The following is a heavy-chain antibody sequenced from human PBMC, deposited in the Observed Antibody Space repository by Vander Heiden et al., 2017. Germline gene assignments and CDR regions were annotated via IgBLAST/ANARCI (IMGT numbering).Heavy chain of an antibody. CDR2: IDWDDDK. V-gene: IGHV2-70*01. J-gene: IGHJ6*02. CDR1: GFSLSTTGMC. D-gene: IGHD3-16*01. Sequence: QVTLRESGPALAKPTPTLTLTCTFSGFSLSTTGMCVSWIRQPPGKALEWLALIDWDDDKYCSTSLKTRLTISKDTSKNQVVLTMTNMDPVDTATYYCARIRNMITFGGVMDGMDVWGQGTTVTVSS. CDR3: ARIRNMITFGGVMDGMDV.